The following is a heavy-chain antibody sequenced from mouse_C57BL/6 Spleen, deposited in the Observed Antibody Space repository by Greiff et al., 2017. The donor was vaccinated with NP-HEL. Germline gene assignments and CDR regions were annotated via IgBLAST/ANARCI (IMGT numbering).Heavy chain of an antibody. Sequence: QVQLKQPGAELVKPGASVKMSCKASGYTFTSYWITWVKQRPGQGLEWIGDIYPGSGSTNYNEKFKSKATLTVDTSSSTAYMQLSSLTSEDSAVYYCARGGLRRVYYFDYWGQGTTLTVSS. J-gene: IGHJ2*01. CDR1: GYTFTSYW. CDR3: ARGGLRRVYYFDY. CDR2: IYPGSGST. D-gene: IGHD2-4*01. V-gene: IGHV1-55*01.